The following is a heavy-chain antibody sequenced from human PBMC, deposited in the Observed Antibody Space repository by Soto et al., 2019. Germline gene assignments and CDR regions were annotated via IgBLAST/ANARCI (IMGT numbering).Heavy chain of an antibody. CDR1: GFAVSSYS. CDR3: TRGRSMIANDDFEY. Sequence: QVQLVESGGGVVQPGTSLRLSCAASGFAVSSYSMHWVRQAPGKVLEWVAAMSFDGNSKYFADYVKGRFKISRDTSENTWSLEMESLVVEYSALYHCTRGRSMIANDDFEYWGQGTQVTVSS. CDR2: MSFDGNSK. D-gene: IGHD2-21*01. V-gene: IGHV3-30-3*01. J-gene: IGHJ4*02.